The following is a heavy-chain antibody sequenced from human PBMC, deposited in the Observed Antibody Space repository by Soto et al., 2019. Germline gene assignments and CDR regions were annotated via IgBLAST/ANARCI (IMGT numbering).Heavy chain of an antibody. CDR2: ISAFNGNT. J-gene: IGHJ6*03. CDR1: GYSFTNYG. Sequence: QDPLVQSGAEVKKPGASVTVSCKASGYSFTNYGVTWVRQAPGQGLEWMGWISAFNGNTHYAQNLQGRVTMTTDASTGIAYMELGSLRSDDTAVYYCARDRGVAPPVAGNTHYYYYMDVWGKGTTVTVSS. D-gene: IGHD6-19*01. CDR3: ARDRGVAPPVAGNTHYYYYMDV. V-gene: IGHV1-18*01.